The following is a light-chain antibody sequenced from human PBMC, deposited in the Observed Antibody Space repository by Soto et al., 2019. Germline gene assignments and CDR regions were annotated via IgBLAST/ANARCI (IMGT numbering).Light chain of an antibody. J-gene: IGLJ1*01. CDR3: LSYGKV. V-gene: IGLV2-23*01. CDR1: NSGVVNYEY. CDR2: EGR. Sequence: QSVQSPPASVSGSPGQSIAIACTGINSGVVNYEYVSWYQQFPDKAPKLIIYEGRERPSGVSDRFSGSKSDNAASLTISALQTEDEAEYFCLSYGKVFGTGTKV.